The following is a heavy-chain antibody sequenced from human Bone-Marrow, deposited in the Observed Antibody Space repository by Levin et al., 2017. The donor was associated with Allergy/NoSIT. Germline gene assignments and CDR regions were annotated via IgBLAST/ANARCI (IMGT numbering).Heavy chain of an antibody. Sequence: GGSLRLSCAASGFTFSSYGMNWVRQAPGKGLEWVSYIAKTSSFIYYTDSVKGRFNVSRDNEKNSVYQEMNNLRPEDTGVYYCASDRTISRSYFDYWGQGALVTVSS. CDR2: IAKTSSFI. CDR1: GFTFSSYG. D-gene: IGHD1-1*01. CDR3: ASDRTISRSYFDY. V-gene: IGHV3-48*01. J-gene: IGHJ4*02.